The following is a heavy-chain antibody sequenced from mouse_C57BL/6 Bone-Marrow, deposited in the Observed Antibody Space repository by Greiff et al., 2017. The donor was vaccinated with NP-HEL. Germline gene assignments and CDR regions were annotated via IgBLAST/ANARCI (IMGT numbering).Heavy chain of an antibody. J-gene: IGHJ2*01. CDR2: IDPSDSYT. V-gene: IGHV1-59*01. CDR1: GYTFTSYW. D-gene: IGHD2-2*01. Sequence: LKQPGAELVRPGTSVKLSCKASGYTFTSYWMHWVKQRPGQGLEWIGVIDPSDSYTNYNQKFKGKATLTVDTSSSTAYMQLSSLTSEDSAVYYCASMVPYFDYWGQGTTLTVSS. CDR3: ASMVPYFDY.